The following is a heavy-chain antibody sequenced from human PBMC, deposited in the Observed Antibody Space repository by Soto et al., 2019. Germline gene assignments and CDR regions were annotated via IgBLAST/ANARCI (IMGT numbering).Heavy chain of an antibody. CDR1: GDSINSENW. CDR3: ARGKAYCGRTNCFPFDH. J-gene: IGHJ4*02. CDR2: IYHSGNT. Sequence: TSETLSLTCAVSGDSINSENWWSWARQPPGKGLEWIGEIYHSGNTNYNPSLRSRLTISVDKSKNQFSLKLTSVTAADTAVYYCARGKAYCGRTNCFPFDHWGQGTLVTVSS. D-gene: IGHD2-21*01. V-gene: IGHV4-4*02.